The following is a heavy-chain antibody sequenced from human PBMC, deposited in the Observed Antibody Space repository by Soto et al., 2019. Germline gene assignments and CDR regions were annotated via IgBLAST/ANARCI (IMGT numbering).Heavy chain of an antibody. J-gene: IGHJ4*02. V-gene: IGHV3-30-3*01. CDR3: ARDSNGGGYTYGYYFDY. D-gene: IGHD5-18*01. Sequence: QVQLVESGGGVVQPGRSLRLSCAVSGFTFSRYAMHWVRQAPGKGLEWVAVISSDGSNKYYADSVKGRFTISRDNSKNTLYLQMNSLRPEDTAVYYCARDSNGGGYTYGYYFDYWGQGTLVTVYS. CDR1: GFTFSRYA. CDR2: ISSDGSNK.